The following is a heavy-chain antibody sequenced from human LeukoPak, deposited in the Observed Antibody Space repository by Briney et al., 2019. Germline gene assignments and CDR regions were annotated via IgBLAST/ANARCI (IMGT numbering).Heavy chain of an antibody. Sequence: GASVKVSCKASGYTFTSYDINWVRQATGQGLEWMGWMNPNSGNTGYAQKFQGRVTMTRNTSISTAYMELSSLRSEVTAVYYCARGHKGRGQFDYWGQGTLVTVSS. CDR3: ARGHKGRGQFDY. V-gene: IGHV1-8*01. J-gene: IGHJ4*02. CDR2: MNPNSGNT. CDR1: GYTFTSYD.